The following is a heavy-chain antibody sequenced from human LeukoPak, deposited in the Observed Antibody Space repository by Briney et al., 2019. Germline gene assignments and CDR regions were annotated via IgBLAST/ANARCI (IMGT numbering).Heavy chain of an antibody. CDR2: IYYSGST. V-gene: IGHV4-39*07. CDR3: ARTEGYGFYGFDP. Sequence: SETLSLTCTVSGGSISSSSYYWGWIRQPPGKGLEWIGSIYYSGSTYYNPSLKSRVTISVDTSKNQFSLKLSSVTAADTAVYYCARTEGYGFYGFDPWGQGTLVTVSS. CDR1: GGSISSSSYY. J-gene: IGHJ5*02. D-gene: IGHD3-3*01.